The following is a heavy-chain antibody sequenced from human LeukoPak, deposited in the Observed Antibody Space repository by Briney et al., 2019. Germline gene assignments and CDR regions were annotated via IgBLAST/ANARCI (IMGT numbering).Heavy chain of an antibody. CDR3: VGFWSGYPTHAFDI. V-gene: IGHV3-7*01. CDR1: GFTFSSYW. D-gene: IGHD3-3*01. J-gene: IGHJ3*02. Sequence: GSLRLSCAASGFTFSSYWMSWVRQAPGKGLEWVANIKQDGSEKYYVDSVKGRFTISRDNAKNSLYLQMNSLRAEDTAVYYCVGFWSGYPTHAFDIWGQGTMVTVSS. CDR2: IKQDGSEK.